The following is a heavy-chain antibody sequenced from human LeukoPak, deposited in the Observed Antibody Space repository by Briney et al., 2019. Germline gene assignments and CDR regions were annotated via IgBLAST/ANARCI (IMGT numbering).Heavy chain of an antibody. CDR2: IYPGDSDT. D-gene: IGHD5-24*01. Sequence: KAGESLKISCKGSGYSFNTYWIGWVRQMPGKGLEWMGIIYPGDSDTRYSPSFQGQVTISADKSISTAYLQWSSLKASDTAMYYCARYSSIGRWLQVSGIVWGQGTLVTVSS. J-gene: IGHJ4*02. CDR3: ARYSSIGRWLQVSGIV. V-gene: IGHV5-51*01. CDR1: GYSFNTYW.